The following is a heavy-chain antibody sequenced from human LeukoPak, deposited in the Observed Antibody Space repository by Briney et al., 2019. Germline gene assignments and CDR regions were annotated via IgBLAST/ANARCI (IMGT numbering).Heavy chain of an antibody. CDR3: ARGTSSGWYALDY. J-gene: IGHJ4*02. D-gene: IGHD6-19*01. CDR1: GASISSGRNY. Sequence: SETLSLTCNVSGASISSGRNYWGWIRQSPGKGLEWIASIYYSGNSYYNPSLKSRVSISVDTSKNHISLKLSSVTAADTAVYYCARGTSSGWYALDYWGQGTLVTVSS. CDR2: IYYSGNS. V-gene: IGHV4-39*02.